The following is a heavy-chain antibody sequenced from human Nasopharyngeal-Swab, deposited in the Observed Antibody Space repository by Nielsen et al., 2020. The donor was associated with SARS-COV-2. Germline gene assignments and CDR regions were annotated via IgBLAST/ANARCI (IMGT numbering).Heavy chain of an antibody. Sequence: GESLKISCAASGFTFSDYYMSWIRQAPGKGLEWVSYISSSGSTIYYADSVKGRFTISRDNAKNSLYLQMNSLRAEDTAVYYCARDHYYYGMDVWGQGTTVTVPS. CDR3: ARDHYYYGMDV. CDR1: GFTFSDYY. CDR2: ISSSGSTI. V-gene: IGHV3-11*01. J-gene: IGHJ6*02.